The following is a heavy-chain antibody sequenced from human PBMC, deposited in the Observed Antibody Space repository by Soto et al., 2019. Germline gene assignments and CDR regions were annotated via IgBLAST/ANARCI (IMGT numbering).Heavy chain of an antibody. CDR1: GFTFSDYY. V-gene: IGHV3-11*05. CDR2: ISSTSSYS. Sequence: QVHLVESGGGLVKPGGSLRLSCAASGFTFSDYYMNWIRQAPGKGLEWVSYISSTSSYSKYADSVKGRFTISRDNAQNSLYLQMNSPRAEDTAVYYCARDRSNGGGWDGFDYWGQGTLVTVSS. CDR3: ARDRSNGGGWDGFDY. J-gene: IGHJ4*02. D-gene: IGHD6-19*01.